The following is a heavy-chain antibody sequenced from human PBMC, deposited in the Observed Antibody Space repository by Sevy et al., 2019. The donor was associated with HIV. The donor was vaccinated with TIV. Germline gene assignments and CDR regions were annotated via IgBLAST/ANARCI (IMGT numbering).Heavy chain of an antibody. Sequence: GGSLRLSCAASGFTFSNYEINWVRQAPGKGLEWVSYITSSGTTIYYADSVKGRFTISRDNAKNSLYLQMTGLRAEDTAVYYCARGGSSWTGYFDYWGQGTLVTVSS. J-gene: IGHJ4*02. CDR1: GFTFSNYE. V-gene: IGHV3-48*03. CDR2: ITSSGTTI. CDR3: ARGGSSWTGYFDY. D-gene: IGHD6-13*01.